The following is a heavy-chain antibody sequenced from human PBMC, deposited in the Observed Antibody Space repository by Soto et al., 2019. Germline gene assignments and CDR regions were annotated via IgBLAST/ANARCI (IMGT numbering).Heavy chain of an antibody. CDR1: GGSISSSNYY. CDR3: ARRSGAWAYYFDY. Sequence: QLQLQESGPGLVKPSETLSLTCIVSGGSISSSNYYWGWIRQPPGKGLEWIGSIYYSGTTYYNPSLKSRVTLSVDTAKNQFALKLSTVTAADTAVYFCARRSGAWAYYFDYWGQGTLVTVSS. CDR2: IYYSGTT. V-gene: IGHV4-39*01. D-gene: IGHD4-17*01. J-gene: IGHJ4*02.